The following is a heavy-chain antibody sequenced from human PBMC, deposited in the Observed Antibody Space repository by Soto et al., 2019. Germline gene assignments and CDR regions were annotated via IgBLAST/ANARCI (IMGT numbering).Heavy chain of an antibody. V-gene: IGHV4-4*07. CDR1: GTSVRHFY. CDR2: IYSTGTT. Sequence: SETLSLTCKVSGTSVRHFYWSWIRQSAGKGLEWIGRIYSTGTTNFNPSLKSRLTMSRDMSKNQVSRNLTSVTAADTAVYYCVRDRADFSSTYYHYFSVWGRGTLVTVSS. CDR3: VRDRADFSSTYYHYFSV. J-gene: IGHJ2*01. D-gene: IGHD6-13*01.